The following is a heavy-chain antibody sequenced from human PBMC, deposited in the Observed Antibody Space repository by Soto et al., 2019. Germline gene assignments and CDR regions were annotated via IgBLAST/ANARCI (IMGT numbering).Heavy chain of an antibody. Sequence: QLQLQECGSGLVKPSQTLSLTCAVSGGSISSGGYSWSWIRQPPGKGLEWIGYIYHSGSTYYNPSLKSRVTISVDRSKNQFSLKLSSVTAADTAVYYCARGNVVAIDYWGQGTLVTVSS. CDR3: ARGNVVAIDY. J-gene: IGHJ4*02. D-gene: IGHD2-21*01. CDR1: GGSISSGGYS. CDR2: IYHSGST. V-gene: IGHV4-30-2*01.